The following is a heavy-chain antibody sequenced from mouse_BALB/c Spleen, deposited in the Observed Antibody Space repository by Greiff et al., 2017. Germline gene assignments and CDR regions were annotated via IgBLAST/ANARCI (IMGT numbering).Heavy chain of an antibody. D-gene: IGHD1-1*01. Sequence: VQLQQSGAELMKPGASVKISCKATGYTFSSYWIEWVKQRPGHGLEWIGEILPGSGSTNYNEKFKGKATFTADTSSNTAYMQLSSLTSEDSAVYYCARGITTVVATGSDYWGQGTTLTVSS. J-gene: IGHJ2*01. CDR3: ARGITTVVATGSDY. CDR1: GYTFSSYW. V-gene: IGHV1-9*01. CDR2: ILPGSGST.